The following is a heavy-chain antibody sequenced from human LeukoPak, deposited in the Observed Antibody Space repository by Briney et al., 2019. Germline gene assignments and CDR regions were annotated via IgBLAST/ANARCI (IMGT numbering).Heavy chain of an antibody. CDR1: GYTFTNYW. Sequence: GESLKISCKGSGYTFTNYWIGWVRQMPGKGLEWMGIIYPGDSDTTYSPSLQGQVTISADKSISTAYLQWSSLKASDTAMYYCARNRAEWLLRGSDAFDIWGQGTMVTVSS. CDR2: IYPGDSDT. D-gene: IGHD3-3*01. V-gene: IGHV5-51*01. J-gene: IGHJ3*02. CDR3: ARNRAEWLLRGSDAFDI.